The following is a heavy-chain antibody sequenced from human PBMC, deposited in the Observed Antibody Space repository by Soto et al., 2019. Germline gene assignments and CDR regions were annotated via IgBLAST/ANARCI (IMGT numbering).Heavy chain of an antibody. CDR2: IYDSGST. CDR3: ARGSSSYYDYGMDV. Sequence: LSLTCAVSGDSISRGGYSWTWIRQPPGKALEWIGNIYDSGSTSYNPSLKSRVTISVDRSKNQFSLKLMSVTAADTAVYFCARGSSSYYDYGMDVWGQGTTVTVSS. V-gene: IGHV4-30-2*01. D-gene: IGHD6-6*01. CDR1: GDSISRGGYS. J-gene: IGHJ6*02.